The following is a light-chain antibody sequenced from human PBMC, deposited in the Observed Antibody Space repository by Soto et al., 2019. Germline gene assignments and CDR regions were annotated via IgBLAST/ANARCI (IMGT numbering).Light chain of an antibody. CDR1: QSIRSW. V-gene: IGKV1-5*03. CDR2: RAS. Sequence: DIQLTQSPSFLSASVGDRVTIICRASQSIRSWLAWYQQKAGKAPKLLIYRASTLESGVPSRFSGSGSGTEFTLTISSLQPDDFATYYCQQYHRWTFGQGTKVDIK. CDR3: QQYHRWT. J-gene: IGKJ1*01.